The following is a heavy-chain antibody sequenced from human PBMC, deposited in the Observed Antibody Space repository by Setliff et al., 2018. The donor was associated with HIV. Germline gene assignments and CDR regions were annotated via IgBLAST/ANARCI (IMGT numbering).Heavy chain of an antibody. Sequence: PSETLSLPCSVSGGSISSSTYYWGWIRQPPGKGLEWIGEIYHSGSTNYNPSLKSRVTISVDKSKNQFSLKLTSVTAADTAVYYCASAVGSSSWLRALDYWGQGTLVTVSS. D-gene: IGHD6-13*01. J-gene: IGHJ4*02. V-gene: IGHV4-39*07. CDR2: IYHSGST. CDR3: ASAVGSSSWLRALDY. CDR1: GGSISSSTYY.